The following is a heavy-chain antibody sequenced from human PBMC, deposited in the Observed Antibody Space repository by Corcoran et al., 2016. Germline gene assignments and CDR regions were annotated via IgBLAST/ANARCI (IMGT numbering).Heavy chain of an antibody. CDR2: MNPNSGNT. D-gene: IGHD3-10*01. J-gene: IGHJ4*02. CDR1: GYTFTSSD. CDR3: TRDGDYGSGSYFTFDY. Sequence: QVQLVQSGAEVKKPGASVKVSCKASGYTFTSSDINWVRQATGQGLEWMGWMNPNSGNTGYAQKFQGRLTMTRDTSTSTAYMELSSLKSEDTAVYYCTRDGDYGSGSYFTFDYWGQGTPVTVSS. V-gene: IGHV1-8*01.